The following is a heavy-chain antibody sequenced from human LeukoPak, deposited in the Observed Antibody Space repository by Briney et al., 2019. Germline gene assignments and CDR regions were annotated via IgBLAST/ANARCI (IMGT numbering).Heavy chain of an antibody. Sequence: SDTLSLTCTVSGDSISSSYWSWIRQPPGKGLEWIGYIYYNGNRKYNPSLESRVAMSLETSNNRFSLSLSSSTAADPAFFFFLRSPSGSSRKEFDHWGQGTLVTVSS. CDR2: IYYNGNR. CDR3: LRSPSGSSRKEFDH. D-gene: IGHD1-14*01. J-gene: IGHJ4*03. CDR1: GDSISSSY. V-gene: IGHV4-59*07.